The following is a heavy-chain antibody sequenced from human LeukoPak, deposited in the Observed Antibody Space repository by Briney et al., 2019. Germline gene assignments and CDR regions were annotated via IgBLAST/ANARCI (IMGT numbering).Heavy chain of an antibody. CDR3: ARDRPGGTRPDGAFDI. V-gene: IGHV4-59*01. J-gene: IGHJ3*02. D-gene: IGHD6-6*01. CDR1: GGSISSYY. Sequence: SETLSLTCTVSGGSISSYYWSWIRQPPGKGLEWIGYIYYSGSTNYNPSLKSRVTIPVDTSKNQFSLKLSSVTAADTAVYYCARDRPGGTRPDGAFDIWGQGTMVTVSS. CDR2: IYYSGST.